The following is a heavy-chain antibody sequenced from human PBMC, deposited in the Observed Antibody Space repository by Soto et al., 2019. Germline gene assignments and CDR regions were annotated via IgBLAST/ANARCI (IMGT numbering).Heavy chain of an antibody. J-gene: IGHJ4*02. CDR3: ARVLGYCSGGSCYSYDYFDY. D-gene: IGHD2-15*01. CDR1: GFTFSSYW. CDR2: IKQDGSEK. Sequence: QPGGSLRLSCAASGFTFSSYWMSWVRQAPGKGLEWVANIKQDGSEKYYVDSVKGRFTISRDNAKNSLYLQMNSLRAEDTAVYYCARVLGYCSGGSCYSYDYFDYWGQGTLVTVSS. V-gene: IGHV3-7*01.